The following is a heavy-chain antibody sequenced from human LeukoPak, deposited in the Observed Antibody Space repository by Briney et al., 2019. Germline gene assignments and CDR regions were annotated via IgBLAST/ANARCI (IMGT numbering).Heavy chain of an antibody. J-gene: IGHJ4*02. CDR3: ARGSNSYPSDY. V-gene: IGHV1-18*01. CDR1: GYTFTSYG. D-gene: IGHD5-18*01. CDR2: ISAYNGNT. Sequence: ASVKVSCKASGYTFTSYGISWVRQAPGQGLEWMGWISAYNGNTNYAQKLQGRVTMTRDTSTSTVYMELSSLRSEDTAVYYCARGSNSYPSDYWGQGTLVTVSS.